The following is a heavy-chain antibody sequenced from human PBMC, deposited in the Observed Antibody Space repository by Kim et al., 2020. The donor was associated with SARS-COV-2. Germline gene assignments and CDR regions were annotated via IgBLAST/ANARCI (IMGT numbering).Heavy chain of an antibody. Sequence: SETLSLTCAVSGGSISSSNWWSWVRQPPGKGLEWIGEIYHSGSTNYNPSLKSRVTISVDKSKNQFSLKLSSVTAADTAVYYCARVRDPDILTGLVGFDYWGQGTLVTVSS. CDR1: GGSISSSNW. V-gene: IGHV4-4*02. CDR2: IYHSGST. D-gene: IGHD3-9*01. J-gene: IGHJ4*02. CDR3: ARVRDPDILTGLVGFDY.